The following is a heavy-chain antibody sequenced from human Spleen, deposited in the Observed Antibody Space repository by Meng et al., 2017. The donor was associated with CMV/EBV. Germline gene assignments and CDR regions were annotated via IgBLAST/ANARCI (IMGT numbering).Heavy chain of an antibody. Sequence: GGSLRLSCAASRFTLSVFEINWVRQAPGKGLEWLSYIDSGGRSYYGNSVKGRFTISRDNARNSVYLQMNSLRVDDTAVYYCARGTGEYYYGLDVWGQGTTVTVSS. CDR1: RFTLSVFE. V-gene: IGHV3-48*03. D-gene: IGHD7-27*01. J-gene: IGHJ6*02. CDR2: IDSGGRS. CDR3: ARGTGEYYYGLDV.